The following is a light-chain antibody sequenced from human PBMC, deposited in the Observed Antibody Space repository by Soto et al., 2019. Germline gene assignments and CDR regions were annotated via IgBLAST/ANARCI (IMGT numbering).Light chain of an antibody. CDR1: QSVSSY. CDR2: DAS. V-gene: IGKV3-11*01. Sequence: EIVLTQSPATLSLSQVERATLSCRARQSVSSYLAWYQQKPGQAPRLLIYDASNRATGIPARFSGSGSGTDFTLTISSLEPEDVAVYYCQQRSNWPPVTFGQGTRLEIK. CDR3: QQRSNWPPVT. J-gene: IGKJ5*01.